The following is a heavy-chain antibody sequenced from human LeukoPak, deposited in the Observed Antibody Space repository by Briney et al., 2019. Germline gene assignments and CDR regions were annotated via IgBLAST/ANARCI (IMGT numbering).Heavy chain of an antibody. CDR1: GFTFSHYS. Sequence: PGGSLRLSCAASGFTFSHYSMNWVRQAPGKELEWVSYVKSDSATIYYGDSVEGRFTISRDNAKNLLYLQMNSLRAEDTAVYFCARGVGSSSWSAHWFDSWGQGTLVTVSS. CDR2: VKSDSATI. D-gene: IGHD6-13*01. V-gene: IGHV3-48*04. J-gene: IGHJ5*01. CDR3: ARGVGSSSWSAHWFDS.